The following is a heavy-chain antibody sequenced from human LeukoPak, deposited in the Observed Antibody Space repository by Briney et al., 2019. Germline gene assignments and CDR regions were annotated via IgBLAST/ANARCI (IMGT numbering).Heavy chain of an antibody. CDR2: ISRSSGYI. Sequence: GGSLRLSCAASGFTFSNYSMNWVRQAPGKGLEWVSSISRSSGYIYYADSVEGRFTVSRDNAKNSLTLQMNRLRAEDTAVYYCSRARGHYVWGSYRYDPLEPPDYWGQGTLVTVSS. J-gene: IGHJ4*02. CDR1: GFTFSNYS. CDR3: SRARGHYVWGSYRYDPLEPPDY. V-gene: IGHV3-21*01. D-gene: IGHD3-16*02.